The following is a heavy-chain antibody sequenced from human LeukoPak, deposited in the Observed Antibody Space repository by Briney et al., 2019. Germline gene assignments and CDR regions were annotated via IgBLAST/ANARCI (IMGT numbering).Heavy chain of an antibody. CDR1: GFTFSSYA. D-gene: IGHD6-13*01. CDR3: AKGEYSSSWYTEVFYY. J-gene: IGHJ4*02. V-gene: IGHV3-23*01. Sequence: GGSLRLSCAASGFTFSSYAMSLVRQAPGKGLEWVSAISGSSGSTYYADSVKGRFTISRDNSKNTLYLQMNSLRAEDTAVYYCAKGEYSSSWYTEVFYYWGQGTLVTVSS. CDR2: ISGSSGST.